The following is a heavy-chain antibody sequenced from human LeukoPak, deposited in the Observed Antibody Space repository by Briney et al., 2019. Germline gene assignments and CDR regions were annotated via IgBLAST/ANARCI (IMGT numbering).Heavy chain of an antibody. CDR1: GFTFSSYS. D-gene: IGHD1-26*01. J-gene: IGHJ4*02. Sequence: GRSLRLSRAASGFTFSSYSMHWVRQAPRKGLGWGAVICYDGSNKYYADSVKGRFTISRDNSKNTLYLQMNSLSAEDTAVYYCAKESVGATIHWGQGTLVTVSS. V-gene: IGHV3-33*06. CDR3: AKESVGATIH. CDR2: ICYDGSNK.